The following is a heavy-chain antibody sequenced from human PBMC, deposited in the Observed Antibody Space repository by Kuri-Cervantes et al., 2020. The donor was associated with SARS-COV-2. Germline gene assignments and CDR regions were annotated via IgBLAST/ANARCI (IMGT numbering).Heavy chain of an antibody. CDR1: GGSFSGYY. CDR3: ARGVVATIKDYYYGMDV. J-gene: IGHJ6*01. V-gene: IGHV4-34*01. CDR2: INHSGST. Sequence: SETLSLTCAVYGGSFSGYYWSWIRQPPGKGLEWIGEINHSGSTNYNPSLKSRVTISVDTSKNQFSLKLSSVTAADTAVYYCARGVVATIKDYYYGMDVWGQGNTVHGAS. D-gene: IGHD5-12*01.